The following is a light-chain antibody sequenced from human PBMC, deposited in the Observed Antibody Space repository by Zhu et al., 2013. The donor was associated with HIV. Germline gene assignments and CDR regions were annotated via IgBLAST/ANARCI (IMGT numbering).Light chain of an antibody. V-gene: IGKV1-9*01. Sequence: DIQLTQSPSFLSASVGDRVTITCRASQRISTFLAWYQQKPGKAPQLLIYGASTLEGGVPSRFSGSGSGAEFTLAISSLQPEDFATYYCQQANSFPPGFTFGPGTKVDIK. CDR3: QQANSFPPGFT. CDR1: QRISTF. J-gene: IGKJ3*01. CDR2: GAS.